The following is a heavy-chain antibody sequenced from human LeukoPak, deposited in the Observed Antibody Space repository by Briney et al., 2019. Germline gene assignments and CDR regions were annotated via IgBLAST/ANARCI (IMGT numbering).Heavy chain of an antibody. J-gene: IGHJ6*03. CDR3: ARLCPYYYYMDV. CDR1: GYSFTSYW. Sequence: EESLKISCKGSGYSFTSYWIGLVRQIPGKGLELRGIIYPGDSDTRYSPSFQGQVTISADKSISTAYLQWSSLKASDTAMYYCARLCPYYYYMDVWGKGTTVTVSS. V-gene: IGHV5-51*01. CDR2: IYPGDSDT.